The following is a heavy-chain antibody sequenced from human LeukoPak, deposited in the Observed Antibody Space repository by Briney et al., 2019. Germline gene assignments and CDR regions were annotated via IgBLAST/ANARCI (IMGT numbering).Heavy chain of an antibody. J-gene: IGHJ4*02. CDR2: IYPGDSDT. V-gene: IGHV5-51*01. CDR3: ATPRGCSSTSCPFDY. CDR1: AYSFTSYW. D-gene: IGHD2-2*01. Sequence: GESLKISCKGSAYSFTSYWIGWVRQMPGKGLEWMGIIYPGDSDTRYSPSFQGQVTISADKSISTAYLQWSSLKASDTAMYYCATPRGCSSTSCPFDYWGQGTLVTVSS.